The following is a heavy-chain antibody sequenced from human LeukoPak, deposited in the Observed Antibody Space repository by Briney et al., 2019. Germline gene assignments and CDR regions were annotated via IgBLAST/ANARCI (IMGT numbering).Heavy chain of an antibody. V-gene: IGHV4-39*07. Sequence: SETLSLTCTVSGGSISSSSYYWGWIRQPPGKGLEWIGSIYYSGSTYYNPSLKSRVTISVDTSKNQFSLKLSSVTAADTAVYYCAGTQYSSGWYWYFDLWGRGTLVTVSS. CDR2: IYYSGST. J-gene: IGHJ2*01. CDR1: GGSISSSSYY. D-gene: IGHD6-19*01. CDR3: AGTQYSSGWYWYFDL.